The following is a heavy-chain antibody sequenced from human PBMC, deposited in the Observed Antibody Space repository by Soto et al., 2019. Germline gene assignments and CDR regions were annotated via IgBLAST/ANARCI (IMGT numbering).Heavy chain of an antibody. J-gene: IGHJ6*02. Sequence: GGSLRLSCAASGFTVSSNYMSWVRQAPGKGLEWVSVIYSGGSTYYADSVKGRFTTSRDNSKNTLYLQMNSLRAEDTAVYYCARGLVSTDYYGMDVWGQGTTVTSP. CDR3: ARGLVSTDYYGMDV. CDR2: IYSGGST. D-gene: IGHD4-17*01. V-gene: IGHV3-53*01. CDR1: GFTVSSNY.